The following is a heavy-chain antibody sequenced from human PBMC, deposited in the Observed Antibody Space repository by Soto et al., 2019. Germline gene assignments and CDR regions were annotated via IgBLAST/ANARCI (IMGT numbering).Heavy chain of an antibody. CDR2: IYYSGST. Sequence: SETLSLTCTVSGGSISSGGYYWSWNRQHPGKGLEWIGYIYYSGSTYYNPSLKSRVTISVDASKNQFSLKLSSVTAADTAVYYCARDPRSGYDSSGYYYTGAFDTWGQGTMVTVSS. J-gene: IGHJ3*02. V-gene: IGHV4-31*03. CDR3: ARDPRSGYDSSGYYYTGAFDT. D-gene: IGHD3-22*01. CDR1: GGSISSGGYY.